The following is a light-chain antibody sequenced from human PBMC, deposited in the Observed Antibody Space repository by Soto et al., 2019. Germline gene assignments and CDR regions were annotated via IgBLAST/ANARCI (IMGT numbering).Light chain of an antibody. Sequence: QSVLTQPPSASGTPGQRVTISCSGSSSNIGGNTVNWYQQLPVTAPKLLIYSNNQRPSGVPDRFSVSKSGTSASLAISGLQSEDEDDYYCAAWDDSLNGYVFGPGTKVTVL. CDR3: AAWDDSLNGYV. CDR1: SSNIGGNT. CDR2: SNN. J-gene: IGLJ1*01. V-gene: IGLV1-44*01.